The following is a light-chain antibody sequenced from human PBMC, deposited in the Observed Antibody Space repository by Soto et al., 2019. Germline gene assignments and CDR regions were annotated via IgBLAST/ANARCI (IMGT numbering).Light chain of an antibody. J-gene: IGKJ1*01. V-gene: IGKV1-33*01. CDR3: QQYDNLPPTWT. Sequence: DIQMTQSPSSLSASVGNRVTITCQASQDIATYLNWYQQKQGKAPNLLIYDASNLETGVPSRFSGGGSGTHFTFTISNLQPEDIATYYCQQYDNLPPTWTFGQGTKVEIE. CDR1: QDIATY. CDR2: DAS.